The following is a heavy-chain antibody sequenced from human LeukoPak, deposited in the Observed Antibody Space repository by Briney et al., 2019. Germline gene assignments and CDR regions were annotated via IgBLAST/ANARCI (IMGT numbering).Heavy chain of an antibody. V-gene: IGHV4-59*01. CDR1: GGSISSYY. Sequence: SETLSLTCTVSGGSISSYYWSWIRQPPGKGLEWIRYIYYRGTINYNPSLKSRVTVSIDTSKNQFSLKLSSVTAADTAVYYCARAHYSGSGTYYNRAFDYWGQGTLVTVSS. J-gene: IGHJ4*02. CDR2: IYYRGTI. D-gene: IGHD3-10*01. CDR3: ARAHYSGSGTYYNRAFDY.